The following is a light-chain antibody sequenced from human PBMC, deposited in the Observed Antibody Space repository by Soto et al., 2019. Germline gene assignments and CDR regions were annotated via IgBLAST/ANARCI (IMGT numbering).Light chain of an antibody. CDR3: QQYGSSPPLGYT. CDR2: GAS. CDR1: QSVSSSY. Sequence: EIVLTQSPGTLSLSPGERATLSCRASQSVSSSYLAWYQQKPGQAPRLLIYGASSRATGIPDRFSGSGSGTDFTLTISRLEPEDFAVYYGQQYGSSPPLGYTFGQGTKLEIK. V-gene: IGKV3-20*01. J-gene: IGKJ2*01.